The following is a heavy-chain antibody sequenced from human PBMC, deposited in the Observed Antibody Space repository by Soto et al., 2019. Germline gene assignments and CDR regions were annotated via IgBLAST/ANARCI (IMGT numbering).Heavy chain of an antibody. Sequence: QVQLVQSGAEVKKPGSSVKVSCKASGSTFSTYAISWVRQAPGQGLEWMGGIIPMFGTANYAQKFQGRVTITADESTSTAYMELSSLRSEDTAVFYCARRYCISSSCYLYGMDVWGQGTTVTVSS. J-gene: IGHJ6*02. CDR2: IIPMFGTA. D-gene: IGHD2-15*01. CDR1: GSTFSTYA. CDR3: ARRYCISSSCYLYGMDV. V-gene: IGHV1-69*12.